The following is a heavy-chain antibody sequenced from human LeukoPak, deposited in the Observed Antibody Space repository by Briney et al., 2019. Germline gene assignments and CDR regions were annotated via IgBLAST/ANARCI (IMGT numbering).Heavy chain of an antibody. CDR3: AKGKGYCSGGSCYSVIGWFDP. CDR1: GFTFSSYA. Sequence: GGSLRLSCAASGFTFSSYAMSWVCQAPGKGLEWVSVISGSGGSTYYADSVKGRFTISRDNSKNTLYLQMNSLRAEDTAVYYCAKGKGYCSGGSCYSVIGWFDPWGQGTLVTVSS. D-gene: IGHD2-15*01. CDR2: ISGSGGST. V-gene: IGHV3-23*01. J-gene: IGHJ5*02.